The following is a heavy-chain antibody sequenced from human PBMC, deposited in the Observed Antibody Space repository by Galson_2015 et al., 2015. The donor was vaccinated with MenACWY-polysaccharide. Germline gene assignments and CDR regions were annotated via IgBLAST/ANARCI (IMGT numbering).Heavy chain of an antibody. CDR3: ARGIAAAGIAVAKVLNDY. Sequence: SVKLSCKASGYTFTSYAINWVRQAPGQGLEWMGWMNPNGGKTGYPQKFQGRVTMTRNTSISTDYMELSSLRAEDTAVYYCARGIAAAGIAVAKVLNDYWGQGTLVTVSS. CDR1: GYTFTSYA. J-gene: IGHJ4*02. V-gene: IGHV1-8*02. CDR2: MNPNGGKT. D-gene: IGHD6-19*01.